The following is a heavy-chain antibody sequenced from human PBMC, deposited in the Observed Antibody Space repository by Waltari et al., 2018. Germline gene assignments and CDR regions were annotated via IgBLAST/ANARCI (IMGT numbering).Heavy chain of an antibody. V-gene: IGHV4-30-2*01. CDR3: ARGRGDFWSGYTDAFDI. CDR2: IYHSGST. D-gene: IGHD3-3*01. Sequence: QLQLQESGSGLVKPSQTLSLTCAVSGGSISSGGYSWSWIRQPPGKGLEWIGYIYHSGSTYYNPSRRSRVTISVDRSKNQFSLKRSSVTAADTAVYYCARGRGDFWSGYTDAFDIWGQGTMVTVSS. J-gene: IGHJ3*02. CDR1: GGSISSGGYS.